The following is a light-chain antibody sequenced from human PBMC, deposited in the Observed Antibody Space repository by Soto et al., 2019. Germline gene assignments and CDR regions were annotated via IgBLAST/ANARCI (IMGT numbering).Light chain of an antibody. V-gene: IGKV3-15*01. CDR3: QQYQNLWT. Sequence: EIVMTQSPATLSVSPGERVTLSCRAGQGVTTNFAWYQQKSGQSPRLLIYDVSTRATGVPARFSGSGSGTEFTLTISSLQSEDFAIYYCQQYQNLWTFGQGTKVDNK. CDR1: QGVTTN. J-gene: IGKJ1*01. CDR2: DVS.